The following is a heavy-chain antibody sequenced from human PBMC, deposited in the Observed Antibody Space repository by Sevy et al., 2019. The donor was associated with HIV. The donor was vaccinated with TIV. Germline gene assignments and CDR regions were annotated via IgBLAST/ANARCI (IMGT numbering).Heavy chain of an antibody. Sequence: GGSLRLACTASGFTFNTYAMSWVRRAPGKGLEWVSALGSGGTTYYVDSVKGRFTISRDNSKTTLYLQMNSLRVDDTAVYYCAKNLRGKYLEGYFDYWGQGILVTVSS. CDR3: AKNLRGKYLEGYFDY. V-gene: IGHV3-23*01. D-gene: IGHD1-20*01. J-gene: IGHJ4*02. CDR2: LGSGGTT. CDR1: GFTFNTYA.